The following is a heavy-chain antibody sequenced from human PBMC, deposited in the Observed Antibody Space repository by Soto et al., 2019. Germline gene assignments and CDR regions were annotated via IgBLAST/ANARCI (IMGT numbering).Heavy chain of an antibody. J-gene: IGHJ4*02. Sequence: QVQLVESGGGVVQPGRSLRLSCAASGFTFSSSGMHWVRQAPGKGLEWVAVIWYDGSNKYYADSVKGRFTISRDNSKNTLYLQMNSLRAEDTAVYYCAREGSGWYADIQYYFDYWGQGTLVTVSS. CDR2: IWYDGSNK. CDR3: AREGSGWYADIQYYFDY. CDR1: GFTFSSSG. D-gene: IGHD6-19*01. V-gene: IGHV3-33*01.